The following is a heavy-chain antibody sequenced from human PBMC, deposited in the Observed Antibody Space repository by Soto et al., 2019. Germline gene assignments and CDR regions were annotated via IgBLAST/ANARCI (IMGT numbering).Heavy chain of an antibody. CDR2: ISYDGSNK. D-gene: IGHD3-22*01. CDR3: AKNGEDSSGYSSPGFDY. CDR1: GFTFSSYG. Sequence: PGGSLRLSCAASGFTFSSYGMHWVRQAPGKGLEWVAVISYDGSNKYYADSVKGRFTISRDNSKNTLYLQMNSLRAEDTAVYYSAKNGEDSSGYSSPGFDYWGHGTLVTVSS. V-gene: IGHV3-30*18. J-gene: IGHJ4*01.